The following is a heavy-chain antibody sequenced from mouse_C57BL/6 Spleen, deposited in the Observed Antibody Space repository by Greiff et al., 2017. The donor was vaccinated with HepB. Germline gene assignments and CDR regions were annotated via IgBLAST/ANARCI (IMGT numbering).Heavy chain of an antibody. V-gene: IGHV1-4*01. J-gene: IGHJ1*03. CDR2: INPSSGYT. D-gene: IGHD2-3*01. CDR1: GYTFTSYT. Sequence: VQLQESGAELARPGASVKMSCKASGYTFTSYTMHWVKQRPGQGLEWIGYINPSSGYTKYNQKFKDKATLTADKSSSTAYMQLSSLTSEDSAVYYCARSGYDYGYFDVWGTGTTVTVSS. CDR3: ARSGYDYGYFDV.